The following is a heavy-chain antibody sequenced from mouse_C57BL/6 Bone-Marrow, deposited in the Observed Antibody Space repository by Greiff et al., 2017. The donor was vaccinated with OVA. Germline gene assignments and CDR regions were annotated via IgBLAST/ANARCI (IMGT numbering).Heavy chain of an antibody. CDR2: IYPGDGDT. J-gene: IGHJ2*01. CDR3: ARRNYGSSYDY. CDR1: GYAFSSSW. D-gene: IGHD1-1*01. V-gene: IGHV1-82*01. Sequence: VKVVESGPELVKPGASVKISCKASGYAFSSSWMNWVKQRPGKGLEWIGRIYPGDGDTNYNGKFKGKATLTADKSSSTAYMQLSSLTSEDSAVYFCARRNYGSSYDYWGQGTTLTVSS.